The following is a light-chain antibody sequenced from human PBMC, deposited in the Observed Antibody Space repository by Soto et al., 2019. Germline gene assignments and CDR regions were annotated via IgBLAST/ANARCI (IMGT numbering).Light chain of an antibody. CDR3: QQYGSSRT. J-gene: IGKJ1*01. CDR2: GAS. V-gene: IGKV3-20*01. CDR1: QSISSSY. Sequence: EIVFTQCPGTLSLSPGQRATLSSRASQSISSSYLAWYQQKPGQAPRLLVYGASSRATGIADRFSGSGSGTDFTLTISRLEPEDFAVYYCQQYGSSRTFGQGTKVDI.